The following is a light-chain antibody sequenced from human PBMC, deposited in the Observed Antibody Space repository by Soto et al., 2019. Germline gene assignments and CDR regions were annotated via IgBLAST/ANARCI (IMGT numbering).Light chain of an antibody. CDR1: SSDVGSYNL. CDR2: EGS. Sequence: QSALTQPASVSGSPGQSITFSCPGTSSDVGSYNLVSWYQQHPGKAPKLIISEGSERPSGVSTRFSGSKSGNTASLTISGLQAEDEADYYCCSFARGSSYVFGTGTKVTVL. CDR3: CSFARGSSYV. J-gene: IGLJ1*01. V-gene: IGLV2-23*01.